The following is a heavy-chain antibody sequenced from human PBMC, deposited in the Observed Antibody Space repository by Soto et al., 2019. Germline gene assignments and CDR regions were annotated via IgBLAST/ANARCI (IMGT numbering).Heavy chain of an antibody. J-gene: IGHJ6*02. CDR2: ISAYNGNT. CDR3: ARPIAAPGGYYYYGMDV. D-gene: IGHD6-6*01. Sequence: ASVKVSCKASGYTFTIYGISCVRQSPVQWLEWMGCISAYNGNTNYAQKLQGRVTMTTDTSTSTAYMELRSLRSDDTAVYYCARPIAAPGGYYYYGMDVWGQGTTVTVSS. V-gene: IGHV1-18*04. CDR1: GYTFTIYG.